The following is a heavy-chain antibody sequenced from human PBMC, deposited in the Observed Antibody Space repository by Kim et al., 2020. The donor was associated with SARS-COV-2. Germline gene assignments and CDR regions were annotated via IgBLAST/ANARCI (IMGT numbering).Heavy chain of an antibody. CDR3: AKDHQWSFED. Sequence: GGSLRLSCAASGFTFSASIMRWVRQAPGKGLQWVSTIGENGGGTIYADSVKGRFTISRDNSKNMLYLQMNSLRVEDTAVYYCAKDHQWSFEDWGQGSQVTVSS. CDR2: IGENGGGT. V-gene: IGHV3-23*01. CDR1: GFTFSASI. D-gene: IGHD2-8*01. J-gene: IGHJ4*02.